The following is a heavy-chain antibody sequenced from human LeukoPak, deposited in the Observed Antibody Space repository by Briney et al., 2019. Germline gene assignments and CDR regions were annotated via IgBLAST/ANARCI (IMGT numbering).Heavy chain of an antibody. CDR3: AKIDGYNYGVDY. D-gene: IGHD5-24*01. J-gene: IGHJ4*02. CDR1: GFTFSSYG. CDR2: ISYDGSNE. Sequence: PGGSLRLSCAASGFTFSSYGMHWVRQAPGKGLEWVAVISYDGSNEYYADSVKGRFTISRDNSKNTLYLQMNSLRAEDTAVYYCAKIDGYNYGVDYWGQGTLVTVSS. V-gene: IGHV3-30*18.